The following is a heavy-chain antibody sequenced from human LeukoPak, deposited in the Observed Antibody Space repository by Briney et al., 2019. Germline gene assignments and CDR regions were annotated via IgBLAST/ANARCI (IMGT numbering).Heavy chain of an antibody. CDR3: ARHTYDSITFFDI. CDR2: IYYSGST. CDR1: GGSISSYY. Sequence: TPSETLSLTCTVSGGSISSYYWSWIRQPPGKGLEWIGYIYYSGSTNYNPSLKSRVTISVDTSKNQFSLKLSSVTAADTAVYYCARHTYDSITFFDIWGQGTMVTVSS. V-gene: IGHV4-59*08. J-gene: IGHJ3*02. D-gene: IGHD3-22*01.